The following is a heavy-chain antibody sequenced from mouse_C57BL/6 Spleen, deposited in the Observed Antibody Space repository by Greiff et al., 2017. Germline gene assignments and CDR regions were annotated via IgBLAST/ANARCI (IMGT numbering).Heavy chain of an antibody. CDR3: ASNFYWYFVF. D-gene: IGHD1-3*01. J-gene: IGHJ1*03. CDR2: ISYDGSN. Sequence: EVQVVESGPGLVKPSQSLSLTCSVTGYSITSGYYWNWIRQFPGNKLEWMGYISYDGSNNYNPSLKNRISITRDTSKNQFFLKLNSVTTEDTAPYYCASNFYWYFVFWGTGTTVTVSS. V-gene: IGHV3-6*01. CDR1: GYSITSGYY.